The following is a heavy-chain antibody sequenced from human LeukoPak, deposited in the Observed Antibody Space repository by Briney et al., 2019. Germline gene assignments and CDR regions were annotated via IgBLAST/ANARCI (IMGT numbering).Heavy chain of an antibody. J-gene: IGHJ1*01. D-gene: IGHD3-9*01. CDR3: ARDPYPLTGNAAFFQD. CDR1: GYTFTSYG. Sequence: GASVKVSCKASGYTFTSYGISWVRQAPGQGLEWMGWISAYNGNTNYAQKFQGRLTLTTDTSSSTVYMELRGLTSDDTAVYYCARDPYPLTGNAAFFQDWGQGSLVIVSS. CDR2: ISAYNGNT. V-gene: IGHV1-18*01.